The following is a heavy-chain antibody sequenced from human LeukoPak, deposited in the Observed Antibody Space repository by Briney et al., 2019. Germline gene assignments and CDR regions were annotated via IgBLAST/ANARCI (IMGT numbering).Heavy chain of an antibody. V-gene: IGHV1-2*02. D-gene: IGHD4-17*01. Sequence: AVKVSCLASVYTFLGYFMHCVGQAARQGLAWMGWINPNSGSTNYAQKFQGRVTMTRDTSITTAYMELSRLRSDDTVVYYCARDRHGDYNYWGQGRLV. CDR1: VYTFLGYF. CDR3: ARDRHGDYNY. J-gene: IGHJ4*02. CDR2: INPNSGST.